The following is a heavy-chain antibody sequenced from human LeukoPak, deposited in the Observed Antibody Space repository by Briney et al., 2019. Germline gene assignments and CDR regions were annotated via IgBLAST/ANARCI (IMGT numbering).Heavy chain of an antibody. J-gene: IGHJ5*02. V-gene: IGHV1-2*02. CDR1: GYTFTGYY. CDR3: ARAKGNYYDSSGYYDWFDP. D-gene: IGHD3-22*01. CDR2: INPNSGGT. Sequence: GASVKVSCEASGYTFTGYYMHWVRQAPGQGLEWMGWINPNSGGTNYAQKFQGRVTMTRDTSISTAYMELSRLRSDDTAVYYCARAKGNYYDSSGYYDWFDPWGQGTLVTVSS.